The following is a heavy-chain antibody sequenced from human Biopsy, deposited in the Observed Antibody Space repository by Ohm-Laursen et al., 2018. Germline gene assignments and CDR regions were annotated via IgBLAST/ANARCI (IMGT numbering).Heavy chain of an antibody. CDR3: ARGRRTSGWPYFAN. CDR2: IYSGGNT. J-gene: IGHJ4*02. V-gene: IGHV4-61*01. Sequence: GTLSLTCTVSGDSVSSGSFYWNWIRQPPGQGLEYIGFIYSGGNTNYNPSLQNRVTMSVDTSKNQFSLKLSSVIAADTAVYYCARGRRTSGWPYFANWGQGTLVSVSS. D-gene: IGHD6-19*01. CDR1: GDSVSSGSFY.